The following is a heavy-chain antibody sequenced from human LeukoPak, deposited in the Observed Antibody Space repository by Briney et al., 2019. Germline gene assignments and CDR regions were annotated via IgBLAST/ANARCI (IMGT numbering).Heavy chain of an antibody. Sequence: GGSLRLSCAASGFTFSSYWMSWVRQAPGKGLEWVANIRQDGSEKYYVDSVKGRFTISRDNAKNSLYLQMNSLRAEDTAVYYCARDQYDTWSRRGNFDSWGQGTLVIVSS. V-gene: IGHV3-7*01. CDR1: GFTFSSYW. J-gene: IGHJ4*02. CDR3: ARDQYDTWSRRGNFDS. D-gene: IGHD3-3*01. CDR2: IRQDGSEK.